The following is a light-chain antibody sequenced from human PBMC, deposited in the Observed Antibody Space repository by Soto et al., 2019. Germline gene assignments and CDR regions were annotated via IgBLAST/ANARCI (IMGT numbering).Light chain of an antibody. CDR3: QQYDNLPLT. Sequence: DIQMTQSPSSLSASVGDRVSITCQASQDISNYLNWYQQKPEKAPKVLIYDASSLETGVPSRFSGSGSGTDFTFTITILQPEDIATYYCQQYDNLPLTFGGGTKVEIK. V-gene: IGKV1-33*01. CDR2: DAS. J-gene: IGKJ4*01. CDR1: QDISNY.